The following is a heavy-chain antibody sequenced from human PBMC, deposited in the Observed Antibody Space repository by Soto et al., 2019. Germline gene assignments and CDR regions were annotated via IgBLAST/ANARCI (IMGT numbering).Heavy chain of an antibody. CDR1: GGTFSSYA. CDR3: ARNHYDYVWGSYRYYYFDY. D-gene: IGHD3-16*02. Sequence: QVQLVQSGAEVKKPGSSVKVSCKASGGTFSSYAISWVRQAPGQGLEWMGGIIPIFGTANYAQKFQGRVTITADESTSTAYMELSSLRSEDTAVYYCARNHYDYVWGSYRYYYFDYWGQGTLVTVSS. V-gene: IGHV1-69*01. J-gene: IGHJ4*02. CDR2: IIPIFGTA.